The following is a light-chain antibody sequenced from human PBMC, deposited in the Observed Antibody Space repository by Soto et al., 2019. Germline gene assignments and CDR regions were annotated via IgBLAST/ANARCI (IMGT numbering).Light chain of an antibody. V-gene: IGLV2-23*02. J-gene: IGLJ1*01. CDR2: EVT. CDR1: NSDIGSYDL. Sequence: QSVLTQPASVSGSSGQSITISCIGTNSDIGSYDLVPWYQQHPGKAPKLLIFEVTKRPSGVSNRFSGSKSGNTASLTISGLQAEDEGDYYCCSYAGNTSPYVFGPGTKVTVL. CDR3: CSYAGNTSPYV.